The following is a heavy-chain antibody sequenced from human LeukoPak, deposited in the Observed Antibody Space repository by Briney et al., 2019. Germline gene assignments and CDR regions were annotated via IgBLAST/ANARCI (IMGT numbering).Heavy chain of an antibody. CDR1: GFTFSSYS. J-gene: IGHJ4*02. D-gene: IGHD3-22*01. CDR3: ARGIYDRSFGSTFDY. V-gene: IGHV3-21*01. Sequence: GGSLRLSCAASGFTFSSYSMNWVRQAPGKGLEWVSSISSSSSYIYYADSVKGRFTISRDNAKNSLYLQMNSLRAEDTAVYYCARGIYDRSFGSTFDYWGQGTLVTVSS. CDR2: ISSSSSYI.